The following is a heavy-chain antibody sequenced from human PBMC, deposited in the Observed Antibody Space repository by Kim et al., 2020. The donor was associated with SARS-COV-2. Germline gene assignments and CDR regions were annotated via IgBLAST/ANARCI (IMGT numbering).Heavy chain of an antibody. J-gene: IGHJ4*02. CDR3: ARDLDGGYSYGYPFDY. Sequence: GGSLRLSCAASGFTFSSYSMNWVRQAPGKGLEWVSYISSSSSTIYYADSVKGRFTISRDNAKNSLYLQMNSLRDEDTAVYYCARDLDGGYSYGYPFDYWGQGTLVTVSS. D-gene: IGHD5-18*01. V-gene: IGHV3-48*02. CDR1: GFTFSSYS. CDR2: ISSSSSTI.